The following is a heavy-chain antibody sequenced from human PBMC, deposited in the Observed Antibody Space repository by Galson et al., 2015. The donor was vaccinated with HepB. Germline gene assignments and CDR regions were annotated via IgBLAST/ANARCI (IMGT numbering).Heavy chain of an antibody. CDR1: GYTFTSYG. Sequence: SVKVSCKASGYTFTSYGISWVRQAPGQGLEWMGWISAYNGNTNYAQKLQGRVTMTTDTSTSTAYMELRSLRSDDTAVYYCARATAGTYDYVLGSYRPDAFDIWGQGTMVTVSS. D-gene: IGHD3-16*02. V-gene: IGHV1-18*01. J-gene: IGHJ3*02. CDR2: ISAYNGNT. CDR3: ARATAGTYDYVLGSYRPDAFDI.